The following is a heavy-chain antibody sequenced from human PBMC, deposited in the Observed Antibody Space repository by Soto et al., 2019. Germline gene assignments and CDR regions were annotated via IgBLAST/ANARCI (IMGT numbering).Heavy chain of an antibody. Sequence: ASVKISCKAAGYTFTGYYIHWVRQAPGQGLEWMGWINPNSGGTNYAQKFQGWVTMTRDTSISTAYMELSRLRSDDTAVYYCARANQQLVPDDAFDIWGQGTMVTVSS. D-gene: IGHD6-13*01. CDR2: INPNSGGT. CDR3: ARANQQLVPDDAFDI. CDR1: GYTFTGYY. J-gene: IGHJ3*02. V-gene: IGHV1-2*04.